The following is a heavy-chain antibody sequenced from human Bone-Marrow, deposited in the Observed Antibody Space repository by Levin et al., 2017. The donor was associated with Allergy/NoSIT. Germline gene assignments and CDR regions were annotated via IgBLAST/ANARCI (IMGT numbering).Heavy chain of an antibody. CDR1: GFTFSSYS. CDR3: ARDDLRGGYYYYGMDV. Sequence: GGSLRLSCAASGFTFSSYSMNWVRQAPGKGLEWVSYISSSSSTIYYADSVKGRFTISRDNAKNSLYLQMNSLRAEDTAVYYCARDDLRGGYYYYGMDVWGQGTTVTVSS. CDR2: ISSSSSTI. V-gene: IGHV3-48*01. J-gene: IGHJ6*02.